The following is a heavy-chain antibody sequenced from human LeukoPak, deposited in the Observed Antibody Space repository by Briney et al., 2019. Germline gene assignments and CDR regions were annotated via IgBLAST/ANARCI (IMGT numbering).Heavy chain of an antibody. D-gene: IGHD3-9*01. J-gene: IGHJ6*02. V-gene: IGHV3-7*03. Sequence: GGSLRLSCATSGFIFSNYWMSWVRQVPGKGLEWVASISQDGSAKTYLDSVKGRFTISRDNAKNSLYLQMNSLRAEDTAVYYCVRDLAGYYDIPYYYYYGMDVWGQGTTVTVSS. CDR3: VRDLAGYYDIPYYYYYGMDV. CDR2: ISQDGSAK. CDR1: GFIFSNYW.